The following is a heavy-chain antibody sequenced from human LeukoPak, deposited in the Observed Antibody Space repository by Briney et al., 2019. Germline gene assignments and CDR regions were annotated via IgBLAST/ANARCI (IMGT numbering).Heavy chain of an antibody. CDR1: GFSFNIYN. D-gene: IGHD3-22*01. J-gene: IGHJ2*01. CDR2: ISTSSQSK. Sequence: GGSLRLSCAASGFSFNIYNMNWVRQTPGKGPEWVSYISTSSQSKYYADSVKGRFTISRDNAKDSLYLQMNSLRDEDTAVYYCAANANYDSSGKPTNHYWYFDLWGRGTLVTVSS. CDR3: AANANYDSSGKPTNHYWYFDL. V-gene: IGHV3-48*02.